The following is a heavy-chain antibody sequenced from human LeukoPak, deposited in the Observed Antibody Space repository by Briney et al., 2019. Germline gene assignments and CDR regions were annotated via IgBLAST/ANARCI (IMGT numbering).Heavy chain of an antibody. J-gene: IGHJ4*02. D-gene: IGHD2-15*01. CDR3: ARRGCNGGSCYAY. Sequence: GESLQISSKGSGYSFSNDWIGWVRQMPGKGLEWMGISYPGDSDTRYSPSFQGQVTISADKSISTAYLQWSSLGASDTAVYYCARRGCNGGSCYAYWGQGTLVTVSS. CDR1: GYSFSNDW. V-gene: IGHV5-51*01. CDR2: SYPGDSDT.